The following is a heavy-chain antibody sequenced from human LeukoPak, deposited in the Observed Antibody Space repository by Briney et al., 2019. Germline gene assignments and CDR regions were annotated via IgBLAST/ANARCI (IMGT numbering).Heavy chain of an antibody. V-gene: IGHV1-69*05. CDR1: GGTFSSYA. CDR3: ARSTAAGRWGDSMAFDI. D-gene: IGHD6-13*01. CDR2: IIPIFGTA. Sequence: SVKVSCKASGGTFSSYAISWVRQAPGQGLEWMGGIIPIFGTANYAQKFQGRVTITTDESTSTAYMELSSLRSEDTAVYYCARSTAAGRWGDSMAFDIWGQGTMVTVSS. J-gene: IGHJ3*02.